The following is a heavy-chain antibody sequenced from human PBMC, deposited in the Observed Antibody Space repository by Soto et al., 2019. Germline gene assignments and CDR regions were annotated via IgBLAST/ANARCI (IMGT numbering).Heavy chain of an antibody. CDR3: ARDRLGDNYWYFDL. CDR2: ISGSSAYI. D-gene: IGHD1-26*01. Sequence: ESGGGLVKPGGSVRLSCAASGFTFSSYTMNWVRQAPGQGLEWVSSISGSSAYIYYADSMKGRFTISRDNAKNSLYLQMNSLRAEDTAVYYCARDRLGDNYWYFDLWGRGTLVTVSS. J-gene: IGHJ2*01. CDR1: GFTFSSYT. V-gene: IGHV3-21*01.